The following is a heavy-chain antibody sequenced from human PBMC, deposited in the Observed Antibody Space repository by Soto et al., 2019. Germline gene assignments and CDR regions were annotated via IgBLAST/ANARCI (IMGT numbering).Heavy chain of an antibody. CDR1: GGSISSGGYY. CDR2: IYYSGST. V-gene: IGHV4-31*03. J-gene: IGHJ6*02. D-gene: IGHD5-18*01. CDR3: ARVDTGYYYYGMDV. Sequence: QVQLQESGPGLVKPSQTLSLTCTVSGGSISSGGYYWSWIRQHPGKGLEWIGYIYYSGSTYYNPSLKSRDTISVETSKNQFSLKLSSVTAADTAVYYCARVDTGYYYYGMDVWGQGTTVTVSS.